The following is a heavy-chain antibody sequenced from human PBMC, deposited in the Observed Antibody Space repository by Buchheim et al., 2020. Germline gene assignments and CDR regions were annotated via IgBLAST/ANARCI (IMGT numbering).Heavy chain of an antibody. CDR1: GGSFSDYN. J-gene: IGHJ4*02. CDR3: ARDSERATVY. Sequence: QVQLQQWGAGLLKPSETLSLTCAVYGGSFSDYNWSWIRQPPGKGLEWIGEINHSGSTNFNPSLKSRVTMSVDTSKNQFSLKLSSVTAADTAVYYCARDSERATVYWGQGNL. V-gene: IGHV4-34*01. D-gene: IGHD1-26*01. CDR2: INHSGST.